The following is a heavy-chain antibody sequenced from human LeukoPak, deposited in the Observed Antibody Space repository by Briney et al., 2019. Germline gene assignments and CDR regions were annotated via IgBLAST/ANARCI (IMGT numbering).Heavy chain of an antibody. D-gene: IGHD2-2*01. CDR3: AKHLDCSGSSCSREGSSSPYNWFDP. Sequence: MASETLSLTCAVSGYSITTGYYWGWLRQPPGQGLEWIGSIFHSGNTHYNPSLRSRVAISVDTPRNQFSLKLYSLTAADTAVYYCAKHLDCSGSSCSREGSSSPYNWFDPWGQGTLVTVSS. J-gene: IGHJ5*02. V-gene: IGHV4-38-2*01. CDR1: GYSITTGYY. CDR2: IFHSGNT.